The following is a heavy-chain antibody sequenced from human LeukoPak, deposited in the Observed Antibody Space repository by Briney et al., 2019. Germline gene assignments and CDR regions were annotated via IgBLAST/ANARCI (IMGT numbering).Heavy chain of an antibody. V-gene: IGHV3-66*01. D-gene: IGHD3-10*01. CDR2: IYSGGST. CDR3: ARGVYYGSRTLDY. Sequence: PGGSLRLSCEASGFTFSSYAMSWVRQAPGKGLEWVSVIYSGGSTYYADSAKGRFTISRDNSKNTLYLQMNSLRAEDTAVYYCARGVYYGSRTLDYWGQGTLVTVSS. J-gene: IGHJ4*02. CDR1: GFTFSSYA.